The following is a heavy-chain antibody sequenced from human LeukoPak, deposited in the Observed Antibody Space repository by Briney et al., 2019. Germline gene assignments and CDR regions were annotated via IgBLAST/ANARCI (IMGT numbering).Heavy chain of an antibody. Sequence: GGSLRLSCAASGFTFSSHAMSWVRQAPGKGLEWVSVTYTDGNTYYADSVKGRFTASRDSSKNMLYLQMNTLRAEDTAVYYCARAVRSCSATRCISINSFDYWGQGTLVAVSS. J-gene: IGHJ4*02. V-gene: IGHV3-23*03. CDR3: ARAVRSCSATRCISINSFDY. CDR1: GFTFSSHA. D-gene: IGHD2-15*01. CDR2: TYTDGNT.